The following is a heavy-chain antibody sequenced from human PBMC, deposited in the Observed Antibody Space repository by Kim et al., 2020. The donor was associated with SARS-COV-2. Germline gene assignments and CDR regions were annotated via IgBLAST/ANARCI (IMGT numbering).Heavy chain of an antibody. CDR1: GFTFSNYA. CDR3: ANRGMGATQDY. V-gene: IGHV3-23*01. J-gene: IGHJ4*02. D-gene: IGHD1-26*01. Sequence: GGSLRLSCAASGFTFSNYAMSWVRQAPGKGLEWVSTISGSGDSTYYADSVKGRFTISRDNSKNTLYVQMNSLRAEDTAVYYCANRGMGATQDYWGQGTLVTVSS. CDR2: ISGSGDST.